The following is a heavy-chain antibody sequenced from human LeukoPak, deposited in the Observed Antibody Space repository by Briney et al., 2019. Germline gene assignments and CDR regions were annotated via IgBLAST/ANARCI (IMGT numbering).Heavy chain of an antibody. Sequence: SETLSLTCTVSGGSISSYYWSWIRQPPGKGLEWIGYIYYSGSTNYNPSPRSRVTISVDTSKNQFSLKLSSVTAADTAVYYCASHYDSSGSIGYFDLWGRGTLVTVSS. CDR2: IYYSGST. J-gene: IGHJ2*01. D-gene: IGHD3-22*01. V-gene: IGHV4-59*01. CDR3: ASHYDSSGSIGYFDL. CDR1: GGSISSYY.